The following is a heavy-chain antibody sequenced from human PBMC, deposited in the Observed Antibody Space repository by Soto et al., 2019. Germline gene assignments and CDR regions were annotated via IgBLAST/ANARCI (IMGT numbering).Heavy chain of an antibody. Sequence: VQLVESGGGLVQPGGSLRLSCAASGFTFSSYEMNWVRQAPGKGLEWVSYISSSGSTIYYADSVKGRFTISRDNAKNSLYLQMNSLRAEDTAVYYCARDDDLKGSSGYYYVGYYYYGMDVWGQGTTVTVSS. CDR2: ISSSGSTI. CDR3: ARDDDLKGSSGYYYVGYYYYGMDV. CDR1: GFTFSSYE. D-gene: IGHD3-22*01. J-gene: IGHJ6*02. V-gene: IGHV3-48*03.